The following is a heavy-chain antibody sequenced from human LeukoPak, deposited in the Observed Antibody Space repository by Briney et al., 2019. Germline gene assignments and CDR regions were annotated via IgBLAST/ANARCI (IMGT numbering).Heavy chain of an antibody. CDR2: INPNSGGT. V-gene: IGHV1-2*03. D-gene: IGHD2-15*01. J-gene: IGHJ5*02. CDR3: ARDQMDIVVVVAAHLSGWFDP. Sequence: LEASVKVSCKASGYTFTGYHMHWVRQAPGQGLEWMGWINPNSGGTNYAQKLQGRVTMTTDTSTSTAYMELRSLRSDDTAVYYCARDQMDIVVVVAAHLSGWFDPWGQGTLVTVSS. CDR1: GYTFTGYH.